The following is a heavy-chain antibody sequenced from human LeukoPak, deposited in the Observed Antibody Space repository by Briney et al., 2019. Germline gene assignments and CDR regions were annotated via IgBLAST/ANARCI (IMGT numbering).Heavy chain of an antibody. V-gene: IGHV4-34*01. CDR2: INHSGST. CDR3: ASKALGGFDP. D-gene: IGHD1-26*01. J-gene: IGHJ5*02. Sequence: SETLSLTCAVYGGSFSGYYWSWIRQPPGKGLEWIGEINHSGSTNYNPSLKSRVTISVDTSKNQFSLKLSSVTAADTAVYYCASKALGGFDPWGQGTLVTVSS. CDR1: GGSFSGYY.